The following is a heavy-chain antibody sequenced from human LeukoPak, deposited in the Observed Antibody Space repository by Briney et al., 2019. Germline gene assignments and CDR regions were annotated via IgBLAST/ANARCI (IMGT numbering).Heavy chain of an antibody. CDR1: GFTFSSYG. D-gene: IGHD3-10*01. CDR2: ISYDGTNK. Sequence: GGSLRLSCAASGFTFSSYGMNWVRQAPGKGLEWVAVISYDGTNKFYVDPLRGRFTISRDNSKNTLYPQMNSLRAEDTAVYYCAKDGYYGSGTYPDYWGQGTLVTVSS. J-gene: IGHJ4*02. CDR3: AKDGYYGSGTYPDY. V-gene: IGHV3-30*18.